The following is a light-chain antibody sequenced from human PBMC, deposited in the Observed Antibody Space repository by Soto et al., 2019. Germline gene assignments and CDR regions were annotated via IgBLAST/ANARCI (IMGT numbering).Light chain of an antibody. CDR3: QQSDSTPYT. Sequence: EIVLTQSPATLSLSPGERATLSCRASQGVSSYLAWYQQKPGQAPRLLIYDASNRATGIPARFSGSGPGTDFTLTIASLQPEDFSTYYCQQSDSTPYTFGQGTKVEI. V-gene: IGKV3D-11*01. J-gene: IGKJ2*01. CDR2: DAS. CDR1: QGVSSY.